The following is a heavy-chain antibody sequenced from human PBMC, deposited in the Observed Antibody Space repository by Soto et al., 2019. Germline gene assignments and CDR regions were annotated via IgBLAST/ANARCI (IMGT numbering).Heavy chain of an antibody. J-gene: IGHJ4*02. CDR3: TRVMYYDFWSGKGPFDY. V-gene: IGHV3-49*03. CDR1: GFTFGDYA. D-gene: IGHD3-3*01. Sequence: HPGGSLRLSCTASGFTFGDYAMSWFRQAPGKGLEWVGFIRSKAYGGTTEYAASVKGRFTISRDDSKSIAYLQMNSLKTEDTAVYYCTRVMYYDFWSGKGPFDYWGQGTLVTVSS. CDR2: IRSKAYGGTT.